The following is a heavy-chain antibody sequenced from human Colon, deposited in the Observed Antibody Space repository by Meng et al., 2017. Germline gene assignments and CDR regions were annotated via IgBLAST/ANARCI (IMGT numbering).Heavy chain of an antibody. Sequence: QVQFHQGVAGLLKLSETLSLTCAVSGGSFSGFYWSWIRQPPGKGLEWIGEIDHFGISNYNSSLKGRLTMSVDTSKKQISLTLTSVTAADTAVYYCAAGLRHGDWFDPWGPGTLVTVSS. V-gene: IGHV4-34*01. CDR2: IDHFGIS. J-gene: IGHJ5*02. CDR1: GGSFSGFY. CDR3: AAGLRHGDWFDP. D-gene: IGHD4-17*01.